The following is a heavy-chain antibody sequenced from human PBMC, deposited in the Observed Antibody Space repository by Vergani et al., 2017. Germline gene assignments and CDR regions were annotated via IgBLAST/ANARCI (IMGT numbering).Heavy chain of an antibody. Sequence: QVQLQESGPGLVKPSQTLSLTCTVSGGSISSGSYYWSWIRQPAGKGLEWIGRIYTSGSTNYNPSLKSRVTISVDTSKNQFSLKLSSVTAADTAVYYCAIREVPAAHNTYYYYGMDVWGQGTTVTVSS. D-gene: IGHD2-2*01. V-gene: IGHV4-61*02. J-gene: IGHJ6*02. CDR1: GGSISSGSYY. CDR2: IYTSGST. CDR3: AIREVPAAHNTYYYYGMDV.